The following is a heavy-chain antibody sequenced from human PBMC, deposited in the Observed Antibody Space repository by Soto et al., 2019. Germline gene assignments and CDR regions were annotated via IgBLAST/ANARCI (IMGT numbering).Heavy chain of an antibody. CDR1: GFTFSKYA. Sequence: LRLSCAASGFTFSKYAMHWVRQARGTGLEWVAVISNDGSNPYYADSVRGRFTISRDNSKNTLYLQMNSLREEDTAVYYCARTGYDRSGYFVEYYFDYWGQGTLVTVSS. D-gene: IGHD3-22*01. CDR3: ARTGYDRSGYFVEYYFDY. V-gene: IGHV3-30-3*01. CDR2: ISNDGSNP. J-gene: IGHJ4*02.